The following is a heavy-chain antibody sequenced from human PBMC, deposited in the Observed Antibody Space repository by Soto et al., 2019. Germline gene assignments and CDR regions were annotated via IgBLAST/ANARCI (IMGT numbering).Heavy chain of an antibody. CDR3: ARRSGDYELDY. D-gene: IGHD4-17*01. Sequence: GESLKISCQGSGYSFTSYWIGWVRQMPGKGLEWMGIIYPGDSDTRYSPSFQGQVTISADKSISTAFLQWNSLKASDTAMYYCARRSGDYELDYWGQGTLVTVSS. V-gene: IGHV5-51*01. CDR1: GYSFTSYW. CDR2: IYPGDSDT. J-gene: IGHJ4*02.